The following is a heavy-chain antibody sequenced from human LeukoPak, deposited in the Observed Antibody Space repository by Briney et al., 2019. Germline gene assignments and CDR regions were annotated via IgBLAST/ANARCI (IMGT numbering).Heavy chain of an antibody. CDR1: GFTVSSNY. CDR2: IYSGGST. Sequence: GGSLRHSCAASGFTVSSNYMSWVRQAPGKGLEWVSVIYSGGSTYYADSVKGRFTISRDNSKNTLYLQMNSLRAEDTAVYFCAAMARGVIGFDYWGQGTLVTVSS. CDR3: AAMARGVIGFDY. D-gene: IGHD3-10*01. J-gene: IGHJ4*02. V-gene: IGHV3-53*01.